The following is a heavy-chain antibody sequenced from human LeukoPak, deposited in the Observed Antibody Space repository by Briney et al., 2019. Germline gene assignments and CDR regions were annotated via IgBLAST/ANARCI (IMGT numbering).Heavy chain of an antibody. J-gene: IGHJ3*02. D-gene: IGHD3-16*01. V-gene: IGHV1-69*15. CDR2: IIPIFGTV. CDR3: ATARLRLGAIDAFDI. CDR1: GGTFSSTG. Sequence: ASVKVSCKASGGTFSSTGFSWLRQAPGQGLQWMGTIIPIFGTVNYAQKFQARVTITADESTDTAYMELRSLTSEDTAVYYCATARLRLGAIDAFDIWGQGTMVTVSS.